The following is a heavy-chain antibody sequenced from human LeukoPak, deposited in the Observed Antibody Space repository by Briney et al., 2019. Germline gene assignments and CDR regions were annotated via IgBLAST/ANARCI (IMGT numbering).Heavy chain of an antibody. Sequence: GGSLRLSCAASGFTFSSSWMHWVRQAPGKGLVWVSGINSDGSNTRYADSVKGRFTISRDNAKNTLYLQMNSLRVEDAAVYYCVRGYDHWGQGTLVTVSS. CDR1: GFTFSSSW. V-gene: IGHV3-74*01. CDR3: VRGYDH. CDR2: INSDGSNT. J-gene: IGHJ5*02.